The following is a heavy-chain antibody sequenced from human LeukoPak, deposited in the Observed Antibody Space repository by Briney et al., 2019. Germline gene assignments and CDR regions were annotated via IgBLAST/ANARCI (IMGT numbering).Heavy chain of an antibody. CDR1: GFTFSSYP. CDR3: ARDTTYYYDGGSSGPHYFDY. D-gene: IGHD3-10*01. CDR2: IGYDGVNK. V-gene: IGHV3-30*04. Sequence: GGSLRLSCTASGFTFSSYPFHWVRQAPGKGLQWVAVIGYDGVNKFYTDSVKGRFTISRDNSKNTLFLQLNSLRGDDTAVYYCARDTTYYYDGGSSGPHYFDYWGQGTLVTVSS. J-gene: IGHJ4*02.